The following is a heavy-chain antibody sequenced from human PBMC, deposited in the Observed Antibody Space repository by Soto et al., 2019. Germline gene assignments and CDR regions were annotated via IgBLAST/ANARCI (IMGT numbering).Heavy chain of an antibody. CDR3: ARHPSFWSGRNDAFDI. J-gene: IGHJ3*02. D-gene: IGHD3-3*01. CDR2: IYPKDSDT. V-gene: IGHV5-51*01. Sequence: GESLKISCKGSRYSFATYWIVWVRQMPGKGLEWMGIIYPKDSDTSYSPSFQGQVAISADKSISTAYLQWSSLKASDTAMYYCARHPSFWSGRNDAFDIWGQGTMVTVSS. CDR1: RYSFATYW.